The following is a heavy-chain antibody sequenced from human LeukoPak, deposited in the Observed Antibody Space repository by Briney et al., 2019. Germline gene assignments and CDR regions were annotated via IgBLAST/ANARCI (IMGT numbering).Heavy chain of an antibody. CDR2: IYPSGST. CDR1: GASISSRNW. D-gene: IGHD2-8*02. CDR3: ARDTGGRGRLDAFDI. Sequence: SGTLSLTCAVSGASISSRNWWIWVRQPPGKGLEWIGEIYPSGSTNYNPSLKSRVTISIDKSKNQFFLKLSSVTAADTAVYYCARDTGGRGRLDAFDIWGQGTMVTVSS. J-gene: IGHJ3*02. V-gene: IGHV4-4*02.